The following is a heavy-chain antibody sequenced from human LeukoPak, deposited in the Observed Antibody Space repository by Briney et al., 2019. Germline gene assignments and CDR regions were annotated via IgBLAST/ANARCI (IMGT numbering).Heavy chain of an antibody. Sequence: PGGSLRLSCAASGFTFSSYAMSWVRQAPGKGLEWVSAISGSGGSTYYADSVKGRFTISRDNSKNTLYLQMNSLRAEDTAVYYCAKEYSSRWYMSEYFQHWGQGTLVTVSS. CDR1: GFTFSSYA. CDR2: ISGSGGST. D-gene: IGHD6-19*01. V-gene: IGHV3-23*01. CDR3: AKEYSSRWYMSEYFQH. J-gene: IGHJ1*01.